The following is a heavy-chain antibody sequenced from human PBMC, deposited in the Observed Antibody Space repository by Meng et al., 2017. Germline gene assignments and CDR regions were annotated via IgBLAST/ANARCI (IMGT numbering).Heavy chain of an antibody. CDR3: ARDEDISAAGKLFGDY. Sequence: QEQLVQSGAEVKKPGASVKSSCKPSGYNFPDYYIHWVRRAPGQGVEWMGRIDPKNGDTHYAQKFQGRVTMTGDTSISTAYMDLSGLRSDDTAVYYCARDEDISAAGKLFGDYWGQGTLVTVSS. CDR1: GYNFPDYY. V-gene: IGHV1-2*06. CDR2: IDPKNGDT. D-gene: IGHD6-13*01. J-gene: IGHJ4*02.